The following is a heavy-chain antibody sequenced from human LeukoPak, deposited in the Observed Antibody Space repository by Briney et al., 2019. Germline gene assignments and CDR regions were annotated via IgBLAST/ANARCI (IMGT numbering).Heavy chain of an antibody. CDR1: GYTLTELS. J-gene: IGHJ6*02. D-gene: IGHD3-3*01. CDR3: ATNSEWFHLPVGPNYYYYGMDV. Sequence: GASVKVSCKVSGYTLTELSMHWVRQAPGKGLEWMGGFDPEDGETIYAQKFQGRVTMTEDTSTDTAYMELSGLRSEDTAVYYCATNSEWFHLPVGPNYYYYGMDVWGQGTTVTVSS. CDR2: FDPEDGET. V-gene: IGHV1-24*01.